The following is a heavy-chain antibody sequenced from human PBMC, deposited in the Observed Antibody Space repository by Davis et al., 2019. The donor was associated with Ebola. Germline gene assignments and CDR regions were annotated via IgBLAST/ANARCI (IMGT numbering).Heavy chain of an antibody. CDR3: ARLRYDLHGMDV. V-gene: IGHV4-30-4*01. CDR2: IYYSGST. J-gene: IGHJ6*02. CDR1: GGSISSGDYY. D-gene: IGHD3-3*01. Sequence: MPSETLSLTCTVSGGSISSGDYYWSWIRQPPGKGLEWIGYIYYSGSTYYNPSLKSRVTISVDTSKNQFSLKLSSVTAADTAVYYCARLRYDLHGMDVWGQGTTVTVSS.